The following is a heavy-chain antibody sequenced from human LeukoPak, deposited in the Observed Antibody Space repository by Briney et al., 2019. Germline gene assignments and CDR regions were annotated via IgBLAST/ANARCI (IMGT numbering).Heavy chain of an antibody. Sequence: PGGSLRLSCAASGFTFSSYGMHWVRQAPGKGLEWEAVISYDGSNKYYADSVKGRFTISRDNSENTLYLQMNSLRAEDTAVYYCARADAFDIWGQGTMVTVSS. CDR1: GFTFSSYG. CDR3: ARADAFDI. V-gene: IGHV3-30*03. CDR2: ISYDGSNK. J-gene: IGHJ3*02.